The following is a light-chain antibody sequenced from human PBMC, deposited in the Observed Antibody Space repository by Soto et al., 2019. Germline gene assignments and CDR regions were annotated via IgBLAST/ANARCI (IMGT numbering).Light chain of an antibody. CDR2: EDN. J-gene: IGLJ2*01. Sequence: NFMLTQPHSVSESPGKTVTISCTRSSGSIASNYVQWYQQRPGRAPTTVIYEDNQRPSGVPDRFSGSIDSSSNSASLTISGLKTEDEADYYCQSYDSSNRGVFGGGTKVTVL. CDR3: QSYDSSNRGV. CDR1: SGSIASNY. V-gene: IGLV6-57*04.